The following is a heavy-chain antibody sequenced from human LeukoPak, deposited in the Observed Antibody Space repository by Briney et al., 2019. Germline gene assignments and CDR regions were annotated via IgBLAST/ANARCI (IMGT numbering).Heavy chain of an antibody. CDR2: IYYSGST. D-gene: IGHD3-16*01. CDR1: GGSISSYY. Sequence: SETLSLTCTVSGGSISSYYWSWIRQPPGNGLEWIGYIYYSGSTNYNPSLKSRVTISVDTSKNQFSLKLSSVTAADTAVYYCARAFRPPWYFDLWGRGTLVTVSS. CDR3: ARAFRPPWYFDL. V-gene: IGHV4-59*01. J-gene: IGHJ2*01.